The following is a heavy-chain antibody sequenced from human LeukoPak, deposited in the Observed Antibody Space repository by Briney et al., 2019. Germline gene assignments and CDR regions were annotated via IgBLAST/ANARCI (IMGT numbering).Heavy chain of an antibody. V-gene: IGHV3-23*01. D-gene: IGHD2-2*01. Sequence: PGGSLRPSCAASGFTFSSYAMSWVRQAPGKGLEWVSAISGSGGSTYYADSVKGRFTISRDNSKNTLYLQMNSLRAEDTAVHYCAKVLTLLGYCSSTSCYGPIDYWGQGTLVTVSS. CDR1: GFTFSSYA. J-gene: IGHJ4*02. CDR2: ISGSGGST. CDR3: AKVLTLLGYCSSTSCYGPIDY.